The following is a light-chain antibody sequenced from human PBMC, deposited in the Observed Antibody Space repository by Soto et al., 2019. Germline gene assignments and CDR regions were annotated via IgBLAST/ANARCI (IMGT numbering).Light chain of an antibody. J-gene: IGKJ1*01. V-gene: IGKV1-5*01. CDR3: QQYNSYSGT. Sequence: DIQMTPSPSPLSASVGDRVTITCRASQSISSWLAWYQQKPGKAPKLLIYDASSLESGVPSRFSGSGSGTEFTLTISSLQPDDFATYYCQQYNSYSGTFGQGTKVDIK. CDR2: DAS. CDR1: QSISSW.